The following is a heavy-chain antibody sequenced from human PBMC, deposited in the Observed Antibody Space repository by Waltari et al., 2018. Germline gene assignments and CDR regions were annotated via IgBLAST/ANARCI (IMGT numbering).Heavy chain of an antibody. V-gene: IGHV4-4*02. J-gene: IGHJ4*02. Sequence: QVQLQESGPGLVKPSGTLSLTCAVSGASISSRDWWCWVRQPPGKGLEWLGEIYRDGSTLYNPSPRGRVTISGDQTNNLFSLKVTSMTAADTAVYYCVGQSINVVFDSWGPGTLVTVSS. CDR3: VGQSINVVFDS. CDR1: GASISSRDW. D-gene: IGHD2-21*01. CDR2: IYRDGST.